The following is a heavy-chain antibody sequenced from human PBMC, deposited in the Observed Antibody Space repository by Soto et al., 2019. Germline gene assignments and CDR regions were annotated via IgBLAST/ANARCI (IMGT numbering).Heavy chain of an antibody. CDR2: IYPGDSDT. Sequence: PGESLKISCKGSGYSFTTYWIGWGRQMPGKGLQWMGIIYPGDSDTRYSPSFQGQVTISADKSISTAYLQWSSLKASDTAMYYCARHCGYCSRYAFDIWGQGTMVTVSS. V-gene: IGHV5-51*01. CDR1: GYSFTTYW. D-gene: IGHD2-15*01. CDR3: ARHCGYCSRYAFDI. J-gene: IGHJ3*02.